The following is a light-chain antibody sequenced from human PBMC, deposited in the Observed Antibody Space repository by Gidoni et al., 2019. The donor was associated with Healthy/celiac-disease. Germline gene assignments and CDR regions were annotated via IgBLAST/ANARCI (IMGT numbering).Light chain of an antibody. V-gene: IGKV3-20*01. J-gene: IGKJ4*01. Sequence: EIVLTQSPGPLSLSPGERATLSCRASQSVSSSYLAWYQQKPGQAPRLLIYGASSRATGIPDRCSGSGSGTDFTLTISRLEPEDFAVYYCQQYGSSPPVTFGGGTKVEIK. CDR2: GAS. CDR1: QSVSSSY. CDR3: QQYGSSPPVT.